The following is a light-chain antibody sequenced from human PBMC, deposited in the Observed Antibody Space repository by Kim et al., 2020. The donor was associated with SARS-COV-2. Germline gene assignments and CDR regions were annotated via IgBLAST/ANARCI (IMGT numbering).Light chain of an antibody. CDR1: QSVSSTN. V-gene: IGKV3-20*01. J-gene: IGKJ1*01. CDR3: QQFESSPRT. Sequence: PGESATLSCRASQSVSSTNLAWYQQRSGQAPRLLIYSASTRATGVPDRFSGSGSGTDFTLTISGLEPEDFAVYYCQQFESSPRTFGQGTKVDIK. CDR2: SAS.